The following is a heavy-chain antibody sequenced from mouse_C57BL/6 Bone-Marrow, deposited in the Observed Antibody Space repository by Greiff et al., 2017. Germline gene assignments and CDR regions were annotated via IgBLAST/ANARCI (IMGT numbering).Heavy chain of an antibody. CDR1: GYTFTDYY. CDR2: INPYNGGT. Sequence: EVKLQESGPVLVKPGASVKMSCKASGYTFTDYYMNWVKQSHGKSLEWIGVINPYNGGTSYNQKFKGKATLTVDKSSSTAYMELNSLTSEDSAVYYCARGDYDSSMDYWGQGTSVTVSS. V-gene: IGHV1-19*01. J-gene: IGHJ4*01. D-gene: IGHD2-4*01. CDR3: ARGDYDSSMDY.